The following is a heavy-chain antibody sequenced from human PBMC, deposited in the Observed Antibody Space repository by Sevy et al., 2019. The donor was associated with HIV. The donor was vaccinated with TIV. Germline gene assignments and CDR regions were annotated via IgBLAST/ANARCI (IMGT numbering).Heavy chain of an antibody. D-gene: IGHD6-13*01. V-gene: IGHV3-9*01. CDR2: INWNSGRT. J-gene: IGHJ2*01. CDR3: AKDRAASGPGWYFDL. Sequence: GGSLRLSCPASGFTFDDFAMHWVRQSPGKGLEWVSGINWNSGRTEYADSVKGRFTISRHNTKDSLYLQMHSLRHEDTAFYYCAKDRAASGPGWYFDLWGRGTLVTVSS. CDR1: GFTFDDFA.